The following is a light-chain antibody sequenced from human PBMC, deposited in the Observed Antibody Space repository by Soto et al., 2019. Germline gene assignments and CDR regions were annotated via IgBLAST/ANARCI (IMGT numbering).Light chain of an antibody. CDR2: DVS. Sequence: QSALTQPASVSGSPGQSITISCTGTSSDVGGYNYVSWYQQHPGIAPKLMIYDVSNRPSGVSIRFSGSKSGNTASLTISGLQAEDEADYYCSSYSSSTIVVFCGGTKLTVL. CDR3: SSYSSSTIVV. V-gene: IGLV2-14*01. CDR1: SSDVGGYNY. J-gene: IGLJ2*01.